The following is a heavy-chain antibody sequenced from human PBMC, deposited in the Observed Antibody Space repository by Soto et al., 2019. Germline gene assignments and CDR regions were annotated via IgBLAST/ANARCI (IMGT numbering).Heavy chain of an antibody. CDR2: ISYDGNSK. V-gene: IGHV3-30*03. CDR1: GFTFSNYG. CDR3: AIEPYTIGHHYGMDV. Sequence: QVQLVESGGGVVQPGRSLRLSCAASGFTFSNYGMHWVRQAPGKGLEWVALISYDGNSKFYADSVKGRFTISRDNSKNMVYLQINSLRAEDTAVYYCAIEPYTIGHHYGMDVWGQGTTVSVSS. D-gene: IGHD2-2*02. J-gene: IGHJ6*02.